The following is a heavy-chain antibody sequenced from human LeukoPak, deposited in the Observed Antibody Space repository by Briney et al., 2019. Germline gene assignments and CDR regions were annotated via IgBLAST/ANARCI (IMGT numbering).Heavy chain of an antibody. D-gene: IGHD1-26*01. CDR3: ARAEEGAFDY. CDR1: GYTFTSYA. J-gene: IGHJ4*02. CDR2: INAGNGNT. Sequence: EASVKVSCKASGYTFTSYAMHWVRQAPGQRLEWMGWINAGNGNTKYSQKFQGRVTIARDTSASTAYMELSSLRSEDTAVFYCARAEEGAFDYWGQGTLVTVSS. V-gene: IGHV1-3*01.